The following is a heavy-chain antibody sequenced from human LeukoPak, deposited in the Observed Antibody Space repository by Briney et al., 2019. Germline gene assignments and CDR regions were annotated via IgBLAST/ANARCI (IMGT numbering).Heavy chain of an antibody. CDR1: GFTSSRYS. CDR2: ISSSSIYI. Sequence: PGGSLRLSCAAAGFTSSRYSMNWVRQAPGKGLEWVSSISSSSIYIYYADSVKGRFTISRDNAKNSLYLQMNSLRAEDTAVYYCARDYNYYDSSGYQFDYWGQGTLVTVSS. D-gene: IGHD3-22*01. J-gene: IGHJ4*02. V-gene: IGHV3-21*01. CDR3: ARDYNYYDSSGYQFDY.